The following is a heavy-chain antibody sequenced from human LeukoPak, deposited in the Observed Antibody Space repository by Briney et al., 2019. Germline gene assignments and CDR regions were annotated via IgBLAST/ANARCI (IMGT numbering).Heavy chain of an antibody. Sequence: SETLSLTCAVYGGSFSGYYWSWNRQPPGKGLEWIGEINHSGSTNYNPSLKSRVTISVDTSKNQFSLKLSSVTAADTAVYYCARGLMRYYDSSLGYWGQGTLVTVSS. V-gene: IGHV4-34*01. CDR2: INHSGST. CDR1: GGSFSGYY. CDR3: ARGLMRYYDSSLGY. J-gene: IGHJ4*02. D-gene: IGHD3-22*01.